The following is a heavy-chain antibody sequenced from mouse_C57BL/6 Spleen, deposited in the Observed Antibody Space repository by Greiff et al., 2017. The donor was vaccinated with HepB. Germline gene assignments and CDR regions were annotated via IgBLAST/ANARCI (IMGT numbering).Heavy chain of an antibody. D-gene: IGHD1-1*01. V-gene: IGHV1-82*01. Sequence: VQLQQSGPELVKPGASVKISCKASGYAFSSSWMNWVKQRPGKGLEWIGRIYPGDGDTNYNGKFKGKATLTADKSSSTAYMQLSSLTSEDSAVYFCARLVVAFDYWGQGTTLTVSS. CDR2: IYPGDGDT. J-gene: IGHJ2*01. CDR1: GYAFSSSW. CDR3: ARLVVAFDY.